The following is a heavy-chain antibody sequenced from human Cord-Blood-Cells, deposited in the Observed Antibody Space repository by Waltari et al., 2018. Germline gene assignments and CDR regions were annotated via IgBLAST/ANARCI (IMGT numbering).Heavy chain of an antibody. J-gene: IGHJ3*02. CDR2: ISYDGSNK. CDR3: ARDLADAFDI. V-gene: IGHV3-30-3*01. Sequence: QVQLVESGGGVVQPGRSLRLSCAAFGFTFSSYAMHWVRQAPGKGLEWVAVISYDGSNKYYADSVKGRFTISRDNSKNTLYLQMNSLRAEDTAVYYCARDLADAFDIWGQGTMVTVSS. CDR1: GFTFSSYA.